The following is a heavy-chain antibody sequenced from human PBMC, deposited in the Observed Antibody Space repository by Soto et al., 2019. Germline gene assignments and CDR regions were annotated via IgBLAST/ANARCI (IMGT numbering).Heavy chain of an antibody. Sequence: QVQLVESGGGVVQPGRSLRLSCAASGFTFSSYGMHWVRQAPGKGLEWVAVIWYDGSNKYYADSVKGRFTISRDNSKNTLYLQMNSLRAEDTAVYYCARDPDTAMVMNWLDPWGQGTLVTVSS. CDR1: GFTFSSYG. V-gene: IGHV3-33*01. CDR3: ARDPDTAMVMNWLDP. J-gene: IGHJ5*02. CDR2: IWYDGSNK. D-gene: IGHD5-18*01.